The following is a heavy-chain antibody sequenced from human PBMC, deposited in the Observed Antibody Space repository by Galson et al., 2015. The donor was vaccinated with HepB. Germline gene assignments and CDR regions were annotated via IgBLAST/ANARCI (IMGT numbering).Heavy chain of an antibody. Sequence: SVKVSCKASGYTFTSYDINWVRQATGQGLEWMGWMNPNSGNTGYAQKFQGRVTMTRNTSISTAYMELSSLRSEDTAVYYCVVVVVRSNHIGGWFDPWGQGTLVTVSS. CDR2: MNPNSGNT. CDR3: VVVVVRSNHIGGWFDP. V-gene: IGHV1-8*01. CDR1: GYTFTSYD. J-gene: IGHJ5*02. D-gene: IGHD2-15*01.